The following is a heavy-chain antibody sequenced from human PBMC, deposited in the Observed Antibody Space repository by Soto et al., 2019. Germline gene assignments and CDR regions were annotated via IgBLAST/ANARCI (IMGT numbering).Heavy chain of an antibody. CDR1: GFTFSDSV. Sequence: HPGGSLRLSCVGSGFTFSDSVMAWVRQAPGKGLEWLSVMSGDGRTRYALSVTGRFTISRDNSKNTLYLQVRSLRAEDAAAYYCVKWHTSNFDSLPFTGFDFWGQGTQVTVSS. D-gene: IGHD3-22*01. CDR3: VKWHTSNFDSLPFTGFDF. V-gene: IGHV3-23*01. CDR2: MSGDGRT. J-gene: IGHJ4*02.